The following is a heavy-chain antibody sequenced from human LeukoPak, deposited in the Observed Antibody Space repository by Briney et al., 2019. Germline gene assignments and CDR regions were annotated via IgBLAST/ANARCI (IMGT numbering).Heavy chain of an antibody. CDR3: ATETNGRHYDY. CDR1: GLTFSTSG. V-gene: IGHV3-21*06. J-gene: IGHJ4*02. D-gene: IGHD1-14*01. Sequence: PGGSLRLSCTTSGLTFSTSGFNWVRQAPGKGLKWVASIGPTGFDRYHADSLKGRFTISRDNANNFLYLQMDSLRAEDTAVYYCATETNGRHYDYWGQGTLLTVSS. CDR2: IGPTGFDR.